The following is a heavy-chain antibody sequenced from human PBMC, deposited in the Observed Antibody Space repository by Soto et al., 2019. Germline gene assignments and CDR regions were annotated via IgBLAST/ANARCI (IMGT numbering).Heavy chain of an antibody. CDR2: ISDSGDRT. CDR1: GFTLSMSA. CDR3: AKDRGIIVKAGDAFDV. D-gene: IGHD3-16*02. J-gene: IGHJ3*01. V-gene: IGHV3-23*01. Sequence: GSLRLSCASSGFTLSMSAVNWVRQAPGKGLEWVSYISDSGDRTYYADSVKGRFTISRDRSKNTVSLQMDSLRAEDTAVYYCAKDRGIIVKAGDAFDVWGHGTTVTV.